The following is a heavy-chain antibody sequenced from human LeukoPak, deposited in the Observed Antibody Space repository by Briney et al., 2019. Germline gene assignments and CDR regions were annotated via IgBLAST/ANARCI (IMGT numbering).Heavy chain of an antibody. CDR2: INHSGST. CDR3: ARGTGYYISYFDY. D-gene: IGHD3-9*01. CDR1: GGSFSGYY. V-gene: IGHV4-34*01. J-gene: IGHJ4*02. Sequence: SETLALTCAVYGGSFSGYYWSWIRQPPGKGLEWIGEINHSGSTNYNPSLKSRVTISVDTSKNQFSLKLSSVTAADTAVYYCARGTGYYISYFDYWGQGTLVTVSS.